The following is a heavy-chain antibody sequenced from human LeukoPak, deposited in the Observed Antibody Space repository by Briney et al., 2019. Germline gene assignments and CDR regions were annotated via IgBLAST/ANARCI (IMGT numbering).Heavy chain of an antibody. Sequence: SVKVSCKASGGTFSSYAISWVRQAPGQGLEWMGRIVPIFGTANYAQKFQGRVTITTDESTSTAYMELSSLRSEDTAVYYCVRGVHYYDSSGYRRLLDYWGQGTLVTVSS. J-gene: IGHJ4*02. V-gene: IGHV1-69*05. D-gene: IGHD3-22*01. CDR2: IVPIFGTA. CDR1: GGTFSSYA. CDR3: VRGVHYYDSSGYRRLLDY.